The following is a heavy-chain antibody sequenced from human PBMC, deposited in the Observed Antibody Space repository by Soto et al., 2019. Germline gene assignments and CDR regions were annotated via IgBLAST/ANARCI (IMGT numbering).Heavy chain of an antibody. D-gene: IGHD2-2*01. J-gene: IGHJ5*02. V-gene: IGHV3-23*01. CDR3: AKSSSSTSPMEFDP. CDR1: GFTFSSYA. Sequence: PGGSLRLSCAASGFTFSSYAMSWVRQAPGTGPEWVSGISGSGYTTDYADSVKGRFTISRENSKNTLYLQMNSLRAEDTALYYCAKSSSSTSPMEFDPWGQGTLVTVSS. CDR2: ISGSGYTT.